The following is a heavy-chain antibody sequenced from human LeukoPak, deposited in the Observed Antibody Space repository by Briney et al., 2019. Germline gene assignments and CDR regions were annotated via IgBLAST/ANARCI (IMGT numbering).Heavy chain of an antibody. CDR2: IYYSGST. CDR3: ARDRVRGITGEFDY. J-gene: IGHJ4*02. CDR1: GGSISSGGYY. Sequence: SQTLSLTCTVSGGSISSGGYYWSWIRQHPGKGLEWIGYIYYSGSTYYNPSLKSRVTISVDTSKNQFSLKLSSVTAADTAVYYCARDRVRGITGEFDYWGQGTLVAVSS. V-gene: IGHV4-31*03. D-gene: IGHD1-20*01.